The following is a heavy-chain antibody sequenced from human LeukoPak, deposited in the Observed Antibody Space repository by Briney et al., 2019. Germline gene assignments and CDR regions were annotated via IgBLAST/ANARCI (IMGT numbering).Heavy chain of an antibody. V-gene: IGHV4-61*01. CDR1: GGSVSSGTYY. CDR2: IYYSGST. Sequence: SETLSLTCSVSGGSVSSGTYYWSWIRQPPGKGLEWIGYIYYSGSTNYNPSLKSRVTILVDTSKNQFSLKLSSVTAADTAVYYCAREASSGWTRIDYWGQGTLVTVSS. D-gene: IGHD6-19*01. J-gene: IGHJ4*02. CDR3: AREASSGWTRIDY.